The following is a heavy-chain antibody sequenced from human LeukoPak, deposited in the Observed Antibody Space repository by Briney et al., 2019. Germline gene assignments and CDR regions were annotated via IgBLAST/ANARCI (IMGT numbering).Heavy chain of an antibody. Sequence: ASVKVSCKASGYTFTGCYMHWVRQAPGQGLEWMGWINPNSGGTNYAQKFQGRVTMTRDTSISTAYMELSRLRSDDTAVYYCARVSSSEYCSGGSCYGDYWGQGTLVTVSS. V-gene: IGHV1-2*02. CDR1: GYTFTGCY. CDR3: ARVSSSEYCSGGSCYGDY. J-gene: IGHJ4*02. D-gene: IGHD2-15*01. CDR2: INPNSGGT.